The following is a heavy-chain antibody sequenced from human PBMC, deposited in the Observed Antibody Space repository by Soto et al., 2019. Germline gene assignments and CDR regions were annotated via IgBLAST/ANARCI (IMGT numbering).Heavy chain of an antibody. CDR3: ARASSGSYSNCFDP. J-gene: IGHJ5*02. D-gene: IGHD1-26*01. Sequence: ASVKVSCKASGYTFTGYYIHWVRQAPGQGLEWMGWINPNSGGTNYVQKFQGWVTMTRDTSISTAYMELSRLRSDDTAVYYCARASSGSYSNCFDPWGQGTLVTVSS. CDR2: INPNSGGT. CDR1: GYTFTGYY. V-gene: IGHV1-2*04.